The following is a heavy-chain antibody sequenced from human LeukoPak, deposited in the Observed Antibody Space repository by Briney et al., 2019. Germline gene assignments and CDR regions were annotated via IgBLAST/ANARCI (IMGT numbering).Heavy chain of an antibody. CDR3: ARGMDKVATRGHYYYAMAV. D-gene: IGHD5-12*01. CDR2: INWSGRSK. Sequence: GGSLRLSCAASGYNFYDFGMNWVRQAPGQGLEWVSGINWSGRSKGYADSVKGPFSTSRDNARKFLYLEMTSLRADDTALYYCARGMDKVATRGHYYYAMAVWGQGTTVTVSS. CDR1: GYNFYDFG. V-gene: IGHV3-20*04. J-gene: IGHJ6*02.